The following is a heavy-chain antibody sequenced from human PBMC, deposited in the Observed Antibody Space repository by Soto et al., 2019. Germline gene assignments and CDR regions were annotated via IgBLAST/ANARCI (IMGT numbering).Heavy chain of an antibody. V-gene: IGHV5-51*01. CDR2: IYPEDSDT. D-gene: IGHD3-16*01. Sequence: PGESLKISCKVSGYSFTNYWIGWVRQMPGKGLEWMGIIYPEDSDTRYSPSFQGQVTISADKSITTAYLQWSSVKASDTAMYYCARQADYAAAFDIWGQGTTVTVSS. J-gene: IGHJ3*02. CDR3: ARQADYAAAFDI. CDR1: GYSFTNYW.